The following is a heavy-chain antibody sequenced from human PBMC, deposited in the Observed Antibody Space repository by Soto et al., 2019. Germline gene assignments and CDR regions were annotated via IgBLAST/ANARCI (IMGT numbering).Heavy chain of an antibody. V-gene: IGHV1-2*04. D-gene: IGHD5-12*01. CDR2: INPNSGGT. CDR1: GHTFTDYY. CDR3: ARGREWGATTYFDY. J-gene: IGHJ4*02. Sequence: ASVKVSCKASGHTFTDYYMHWVRQAPGQGLEWMGWINPNSGGTNYAQKFQGWVTMTRDTSISTAYTELSRLKSDDTAIYYCARGREWGATTYFDYWGQGALVTVSS.